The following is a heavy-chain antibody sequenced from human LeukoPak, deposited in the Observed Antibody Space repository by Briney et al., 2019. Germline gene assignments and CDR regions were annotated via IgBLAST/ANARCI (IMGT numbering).Heavy chain of an antibody. CDR1: GGSISSYY. D-gene: IGHD2-21*01. CDR2: IYYSGST. J-gene: IGHJ5*02. CDR3: ARVVAPRGWFDP. Sequence: TSETLSLTCTVSGGSISSYYWSWIRQPPGKVLEWIGNIYYSGSTNYNPSLKSRVTISVDTSKKQFSLKLSSVTAADTAVYCCARVVAPRGWFDPWGQGTLVTVSS. V-gene: IGHV4-59*01.